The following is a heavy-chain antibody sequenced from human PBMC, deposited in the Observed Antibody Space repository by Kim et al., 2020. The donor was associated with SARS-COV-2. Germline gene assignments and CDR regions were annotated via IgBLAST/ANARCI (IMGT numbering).Heavy chain of an antibody. Sequence: GGSLRLSCAASGFTFSSYAMHWVRQAPGKGLEWVAVISYDGSNKYYADSVKGRFTISRDNSKNTLYLQMNSLRAEDTAVYYCARVSTSRRERYSGSYHAFDIWGQGTMVTVSS. D-gene: IGHD1-26*01. V-gene: IGHV3-30-3*01. CDR3: ARVSTSRRERYSGSYHAFDI. J-gene: IGHJ3*02. CDR2: ISYDGSNK. CDR1: GFTFSSYA.